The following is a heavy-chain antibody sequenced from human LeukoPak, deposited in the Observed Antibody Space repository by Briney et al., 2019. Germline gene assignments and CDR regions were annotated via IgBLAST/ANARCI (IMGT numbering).Heavy chain of an antibody. CDR2: INHSGST. CDR1: GGSFSGYY. J-gene: IGHJ4*02. Sequence: SETLSLTCAVCGGSFSGYYWSWIRQPPGKGLEWIGEINHSGSTNYNPSLKSRVTISVDTSKNQFSLKLSSVTAADTAVYYCARIRIGIPVAGRGEFDYWGQGTLVTVSS. CDR3: ARIRIGIPVAGRGEFDY. D-gene: IGHD6-19*01. V-gene: IGHV4-34*01.